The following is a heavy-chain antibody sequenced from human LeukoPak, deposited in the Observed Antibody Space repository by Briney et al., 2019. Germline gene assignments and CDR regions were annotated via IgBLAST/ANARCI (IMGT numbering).Heavy chain of an antibody. CDR1: GGSISSGGYS. CDR3: ARTSDAFDI. Sequence: SQTLSLTCAVSGGSISSGGYSWSWIRQPPGKGLEWIGYIYHSGSTYYNPSLKSRVTISVDRSKNQFSLKLSSVTAADTAVYYCARTSDAFDIWGQGTMATASS. J-gene: IGHJ3*02. V-gene: IGHV4-30-2*01. CDR2: IYHSGST.